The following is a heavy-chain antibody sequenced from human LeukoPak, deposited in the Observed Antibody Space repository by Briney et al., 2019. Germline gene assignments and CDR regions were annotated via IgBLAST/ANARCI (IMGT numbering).Heavy chain of an antibody. Sequence: GGSLRLSCTASGFTFNTFAMNWVRQAPGKGLDWVSTIDNSGDSAFYADSVRGRFFISRDNSKNTLYLQMNSLRAEDTAVYYCARDRTRAVAGTRSYYYYYYGMDVWGQGTTVTVSS. J-gene: IGHJ6*02. CDR2: IDNSGDSA. V-gene: IGHV3-23*01. CDR1: GFTFNTFA. D-gene: IGHD6-19*01. CDR3: ARDRTRAVAGTRSYYYYYYGMDV.